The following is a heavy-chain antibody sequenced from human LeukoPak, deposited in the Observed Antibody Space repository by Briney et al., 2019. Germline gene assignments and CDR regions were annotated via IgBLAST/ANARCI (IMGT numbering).Heavy chain of an antibody. CDR2: INPSSGGT. CDR3: ARGYCSGGSCYSVENWFDP. V-gene: IGHV1-2*06. J-gene: IGHJ5*02. CDR1: GYTFTKYY. D-gene: IGHD2-15*01. Sequence: ASVKVSCKASGYTFTKYYMFWVRQAPGQGLELMGRINPSSGGTDYAQKFQGRVTMTRDTSISTAYMELSRLRSDDTAMYYCARGYCSGGSCYSVENWFDPRGQGTLVTVSS.